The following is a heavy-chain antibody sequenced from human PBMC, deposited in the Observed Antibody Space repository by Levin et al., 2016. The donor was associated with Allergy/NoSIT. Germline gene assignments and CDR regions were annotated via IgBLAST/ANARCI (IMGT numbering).Heavy chain of an antibody. D-gene: IGHD5-18*01. V-gene: IGHV3-15*01. CDR2: IKSKTDGGTT. J-gene: IGHJ6*03. Sequence: GGSLRLSCAASGFTFSNAWMSWVRQAPGKGLEWVGRIKSKTDGGTTDYAAPVKGRFTISRDDSKNTLYLQMNSLKTEDTAVYYCTTDLSGYSYVDYYYYMDVWGKGTTVTVSS. CDR1: GFTFSNAW. CDR3: TTDLSGYSYVDYYYYMDV.